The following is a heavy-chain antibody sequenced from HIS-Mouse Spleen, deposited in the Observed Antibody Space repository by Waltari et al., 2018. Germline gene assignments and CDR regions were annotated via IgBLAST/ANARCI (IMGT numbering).Heavy chain of an antibody. CDR2: INHSGST. J-gene: IGHJ3*02. V-gene: IGHV4-34*01. CDR3: ARGGNYAFDI. CDR1: GGSFSGYY. Sequence: QVQLQQWGAGLLKPSETLSLTCAVYGGSFSGYYWSWIRQPPGKGLEWIGEINHSGSTNYNPSLKSRVTISVDTSKNQCSLKLSSVTAADTAVYYCARGGNYAFDIWGQGTMVTVSS.